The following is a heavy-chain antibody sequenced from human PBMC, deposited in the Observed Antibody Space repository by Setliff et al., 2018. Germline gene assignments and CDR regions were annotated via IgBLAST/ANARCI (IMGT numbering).Heavy chain of an antibody. CDR1: GGSFSNYY. D-gene: IGHD6-25*01. Sequence: SETLSLTCAVYGGSFSNYYWSWIRQPPGKGLEWLGEVSHSGSTNYKPSLKGRVAISRDNAQKTLYLHMNNLRAEDTAVFYCVPGRGSWGQGALVTVSS. CDR2: VSHSGST. V-gene: IGHV4-34*01. CDR3: VPGRGS. J-gene: IGHJ5*02.